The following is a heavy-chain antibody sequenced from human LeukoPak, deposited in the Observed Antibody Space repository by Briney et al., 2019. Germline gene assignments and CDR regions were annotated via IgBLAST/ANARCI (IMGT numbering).Heavy chain of an antibody. CDR1: GFTFNTFW. V-gene: IGHV3-7*01. CDR2: INQDGGEK. CDR3: ARAPWALDY. J-gene: IGHJ4*02. Sequence: GGSLRLSCAASGFTFNTFWMTWVRQAPGKGLEWVANINQDGGEKYYIDSVKGRFTISRDNAKNSLYLQMNSLRAEDTAVYYCARAPWALDYWGQGTLVTVSS.